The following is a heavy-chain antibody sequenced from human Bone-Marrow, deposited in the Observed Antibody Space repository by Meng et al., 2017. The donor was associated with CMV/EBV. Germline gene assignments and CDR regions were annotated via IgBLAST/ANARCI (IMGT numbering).Heavy chain of an antibody. V-gene: IGHV4-39*01. D-gene: IGHD3-10*01. J-gene: IGHJ4*02. CDR2: IYYSGST. CDR3: ARHGGTIRDYYGSGSYYISRWYYFDY. CDR1: GGSISSSSYY. Sequence: SETLSLTCTVSGGSISSSSYYWGWIRQPPGKGLEWIGSIYYSGSTYYNPSLKSRVTISVDTSKNQFSLKLSSVTAADTAVYYCARHGGTIRDYYGSGSYYISRWYYFDYWGQGTLVTVSS.